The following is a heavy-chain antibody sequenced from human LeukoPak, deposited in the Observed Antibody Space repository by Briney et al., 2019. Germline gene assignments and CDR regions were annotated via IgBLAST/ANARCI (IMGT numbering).Heavy chain of an antibody. V-gene: IGHV4-59*13. CDR3: AGATRITNYYFDY. D-gene: IGHD3-10*01. J-gene: IGHJ4*02. CDR1: GRYIRNAH. CDR2: IYYYATA. Sequence: SEPLSLTCTIPGRYIRNAHWGSSRQPPAKGLGRVAYIYYYATANCTPSLRSRATMSVDTSQSQFSLYLSAVTAADTAVYYCAGATRITNYYFDYWGQGALVTVSS.